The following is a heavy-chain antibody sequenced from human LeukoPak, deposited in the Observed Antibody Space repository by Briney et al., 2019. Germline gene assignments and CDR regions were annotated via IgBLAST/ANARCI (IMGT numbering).Heavy chain of an antibody. J-gene: IGHJ4*02. CDR1: EFTFSRYW. D-gene: IGHD3-22*01. V-gene: IGHV3-74*01. CDR2: INPDGSYT. Sequence: GGSLRLSCAASEFTFSRYWMHWVRQVPGKGLVWVSRINPDGSYTNYADSVKGRFTISRDNAKNTLYLQMNSLRAEDTAVYYCARVHYYDSSGYRPFDYWGQGTLVTVSS. CDR3: ARVHYYDSSGYRPFDY.